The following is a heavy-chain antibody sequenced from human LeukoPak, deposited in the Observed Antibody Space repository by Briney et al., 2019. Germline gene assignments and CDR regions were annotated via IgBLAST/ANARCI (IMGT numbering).Heavy chain of an antibody. CDR3: ARKYNVRGWYYYYYMDV. CDR1: GYTFTSYD. CDR2: MIPNSGNT. D-gene: IGHD3-10*02. Sequence: GASVKVSCKASGYTFTSYDINWVRQATGQGLEWMGWMIPNSGNTGYAQKFQGRVTMTRNTSISTAYMELSSLRSEDTAVYYCARKYNVRGWYYYYYMDVWGKGTTVTVSS. J-gene: IGHJ6*03. V-gene: IGHV1-8*01.